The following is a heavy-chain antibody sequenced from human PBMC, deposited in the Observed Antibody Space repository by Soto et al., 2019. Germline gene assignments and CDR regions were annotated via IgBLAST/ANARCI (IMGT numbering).Heavy chain of an antibody. Sequence: GGSLRLSCAASGFTFNSYAMHWVRQAPGKGLEFVSAISSYGADTYYADSVKGRFAISRDNSKNTLYLQMSSLRAEDTALYYCVKEGYMRSDWYGQFDYWGQGALVTVSS. V-gene: IGHV3-64D*06. J-gene: IGHJ4*02. CDR2: ISSYGADT. CDR3: VKEGYMRSDWYGQFDY. CDR1: GFTFNSYA. D-gene: IGHD6-19*01.